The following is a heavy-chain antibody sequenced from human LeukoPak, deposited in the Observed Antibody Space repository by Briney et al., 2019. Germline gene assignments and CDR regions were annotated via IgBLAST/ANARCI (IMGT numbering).Heavy chain of an antibody. CDR1: GFTFTSYA. CDR2: ISGSGGST. D-gene: IGHD6-6*01. V-gene: IGHV3-23*01. CDR3: AKTRDSSSWNYYYYYMDV. J-gene: IGHJ6*03. Sequence: PGGSLRLSCAASGFTFTSYAMSWVRQAPGKGLEWVSAISGSGGSTYYADSVKGRYTISRDISKNTLYLQMNSLRAEDTAVYYCAKTRDSSSWNYYYYYMDVWGKGTTVTVSS.